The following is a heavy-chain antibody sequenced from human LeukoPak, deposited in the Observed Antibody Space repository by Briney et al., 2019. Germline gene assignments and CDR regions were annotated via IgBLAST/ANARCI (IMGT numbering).Heavy chain of an antibody. CDR1: GYIFTGNA. Sequence: GASVKVSCKASGYIFTGNAMHWVRQAPGQRLEWIGWINVANGNTKYSQKLQGRVTITRDTSARTAHMELSSLKSEDTAVYYCARGSKVPGYYGSGSYYRIWGQGTLVTVSS. D-gene: IGHD3-10*01. CDR2: INVANGNT. J-gene: IGHJ4*02. V-gene: IGHV1-3*01. CDR3: ARGSKVPGYYGSGSYYRI.